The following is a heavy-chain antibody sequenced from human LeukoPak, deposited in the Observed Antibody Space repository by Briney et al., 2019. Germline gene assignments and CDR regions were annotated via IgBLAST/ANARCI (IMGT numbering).Heavy chain of an antibody. CDR2: IYSGGST. CDR3: ARGSTIFGVVTLDAFDI. D-gene: IGHD3-3*01. CDR1: GFTFTDYY. V-gene: IGHV3-53*01. J-gene: IGHJ3*02. Sequence: GGSLRLSCVASGFTFTDYYMSWVRQAPGKGLEWVSVIYSGGSTYYADSVKGRFTISRDNSKNTLYLQMNSLRAEDTAVYYCARGSTIFGVVTLDAFDIWGQGTMVTVSS.